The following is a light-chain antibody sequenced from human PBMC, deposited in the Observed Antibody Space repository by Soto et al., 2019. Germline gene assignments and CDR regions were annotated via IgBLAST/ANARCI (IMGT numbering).Light chain of an antibody. CDR3: QQYGSSPPYT. J-gene: IGKJ2*01. CDR1: QSVSSSY. CDR2: GAS. Sequence: EIVLTQSPGTLSLSPGERATLSCRASQSVSSSYLAWYQQKPAQAPRLLIYGASSRATGIPDRFSGSGAGTAFTLTISRLEPEDFAVYYCQQYGSSPPYTFGQGTKLEIK. V-gene: IGKV3-20*01.